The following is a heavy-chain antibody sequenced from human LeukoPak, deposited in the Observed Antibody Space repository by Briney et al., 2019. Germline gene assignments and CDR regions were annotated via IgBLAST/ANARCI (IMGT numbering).Heavy chain of an antibody. D-gene: IGHD3-10*01. CDR2: IYFGGNT. CDR3: ARGTYGLMSMVRGGEIYDY. CDR1: GASLRSSSYY. Sequence: SESLSLTCTVSGASLRSSSYYWAWIRQPPGKRLEWIGTIYFGGNTYYKPSFKSRVTISVDASNNQVSLKLRSVTAADTAVYYCARGTYGLMSMVRGGEIYDYWGRGALVTVSS. J-gene: IGHJ4*02. V-gene: IGHV4-39*07.